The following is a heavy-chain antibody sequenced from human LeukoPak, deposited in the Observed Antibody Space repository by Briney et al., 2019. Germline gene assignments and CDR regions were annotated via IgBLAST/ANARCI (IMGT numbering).Heavy chain of an antibody. CDR3: TRHSDCSSTSCSGY. V-gene: IGHV3-73*01. J-gene: IGHJ4*02. CDR2: IRSKANSYAE. D-gene: IGHD2-2*01. Sequence: PGGSLKLSCAASGFTFSGSAMHWVRQASGKGLEWVGRIRSKANSYAEADAASVKGRITIARDHSKNTAYLQMNSLKTEDTAVYYCTRHSDCSSTSCSGYWGQPTLVTVSS. CDR1: GFTFSGSA.